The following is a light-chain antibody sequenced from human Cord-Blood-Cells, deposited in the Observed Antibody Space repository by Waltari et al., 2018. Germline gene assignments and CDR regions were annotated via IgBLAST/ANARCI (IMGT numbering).Light chain of an antibody. CDR1: QSVLYSSNNKNY. V-gene: IGKV4-1*01. J-gene: IGKJ1*01. Sequence: DSVMTQSPDSLAVSLGERATINCKSSQSVLYSSNNKNYLAWYQQKPGQPPKLLIYWASTRESGVPDRLSGSGSGTEFTLAISSLQAEDVAVYYCQQYYSTPTFGQGTKVEIK. CDR2: WAS. CDR3: QQYYSTPT.